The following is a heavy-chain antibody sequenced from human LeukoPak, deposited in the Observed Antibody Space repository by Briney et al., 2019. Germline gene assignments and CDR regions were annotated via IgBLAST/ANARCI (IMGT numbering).Heavy chain of an antibody. CDR1: GFTFSSYW. Sequence: GSLRLSCAGSGFTFSSYWMHRVRQAPGKGLVWVSRINIDGTGTTYADSVKGRFTISRDNAKNTLYLEMNSLRAEDTAVYFCTRGDFGGLHWGQGTLVTVSS. J-gene: IGHJ4*02. CDR3: TRGDFGGLH. CDR2: INIDGTGT. D-gene: IGHD4-23*01. V-gene: IGHV3-74*01.